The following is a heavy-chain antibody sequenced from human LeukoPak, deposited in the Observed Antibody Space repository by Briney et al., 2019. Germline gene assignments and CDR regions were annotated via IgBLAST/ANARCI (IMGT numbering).Heavy chain of an antibody. CDR2: IRSKAYGGTT. J-gene: IGHJ3*02. D-gene: IGHD3-22*01. V-gene: IGHV3-49*04. Sequence: GGSLRLSCTASGFTFGDYAMSWVRQAPGKGLEWVGFIRSKAYGGTTEYAASVKGRFTISRDDSKSIAYLQMNSLKTEDTAVYYCTRDLVGYYYDSSGCLGGAFDIWGQGTMVTVSS. CDR1: GFTFGDYA. CDR3: TRDLVGYYYDSSGCLGGAFDI.